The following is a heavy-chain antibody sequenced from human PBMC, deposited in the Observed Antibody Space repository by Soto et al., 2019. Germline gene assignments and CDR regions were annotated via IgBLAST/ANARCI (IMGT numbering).Heavy chain of an antibody. CDR2: ISGSGGTT. Sequence: PGGSLRLSCIASGVTFSSYAMNWVRQAPGRGLEWVSAISGSGGTTHYADSVRGRFTSSRDNSNNTLYLQMNSLRAEDTAVYYCAKQRAGFGSGSDTYYFDYWGQGTRVTAPQ. J-gene: IGHJ4*02. CDR3: AKQRAGFGSGSDTYYFDY. V-gene: IGHV3-23*01. CDR1: GVTFSSYA. D-gene: IGHD3-10*01.